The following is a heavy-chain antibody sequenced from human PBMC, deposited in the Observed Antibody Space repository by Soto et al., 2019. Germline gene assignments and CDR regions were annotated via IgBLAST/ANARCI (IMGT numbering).Heavy chain of an antibody. D-gene: IGHD3-3*01. J-gene: IGHJ4*02. Sequence: GGSLRLSCAASGFTFSSYRMSWVRQAPGKGLEWVANIKQDGSEKYYVDSVKGRFTISRDNAKNSLYLQMNSLRAEDTAVYYCARANSLYDFWSGYYASPLMDYWGQGTLVTVSS. CDR1: GFTFSSYR. CDR2: IKQDGSEK. V-gene: IGHV3-7*01. CDR3: ARANSLYDFWSGYYASPLMDY.